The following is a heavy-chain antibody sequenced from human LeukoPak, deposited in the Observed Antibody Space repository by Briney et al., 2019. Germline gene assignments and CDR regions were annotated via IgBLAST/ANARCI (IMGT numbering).Heavy chain of an antibody. D-gene: IGHD6-13*01. CDR3: VKSDSSSWPLDY. CDR1: GFTFSSYA. Sequence: GGSLRLSCAASGFTFSSYAMHWVRQAPGKGLEWVSGISWNSGSIGYADSVKGRFTISRDNAKNSLYLQMNSLRAEDTALYYCVKSDSSSWPLDYWGQGTLVTVSS. CDR2: ISWNSGSI. V-gene: IGHV3-9*01. J-gene: IGHJ4*02.